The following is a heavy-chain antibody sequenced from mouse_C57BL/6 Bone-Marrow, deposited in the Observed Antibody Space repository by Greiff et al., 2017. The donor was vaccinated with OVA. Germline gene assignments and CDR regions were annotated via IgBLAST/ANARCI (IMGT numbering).Heavy chain of an antibody. Sequence: VHLVESGAELARPGASVKLSCKASGYTFTSYGISWVKQRTGQGLEWIGEIYPRSGNTYYNEKFKGKATLTADKSSSTAYMELRSLTSEDSAVYFCASRDLFYWYFDVWGTGTTVTVSS. CDR2: IYPRSGNT. J-gene: IGHJ1*03. V-gene: IGHV1-81*01. CDR3: ASRDLFYWYFDV. CDR1: GYTFTSYG.